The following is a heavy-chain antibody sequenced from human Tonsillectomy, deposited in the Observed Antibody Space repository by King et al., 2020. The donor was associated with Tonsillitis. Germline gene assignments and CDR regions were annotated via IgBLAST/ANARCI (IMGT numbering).Heavy chain of an antibody. D-gene: IGHD3-10*01. V-gene: IGHV2-5*02. CDR2: IYWDDDK. CDR3: AHNKVRPGTGGGLRWFDP. Sequence: ITLKESGPTLVKPTQTLTLTCTFSGFSLSTSGVGVGWIRQPPGKALEWLARIYWDDDKRYSPSLKSRLTITKDTSKNQVVLTMTNMDPVDTATYYCAHNKVRPGTGGGLRWFDPWGQGTLVTVSS. J-gene: IGHJ5*02. CDR1: GFSLSTSGVG.